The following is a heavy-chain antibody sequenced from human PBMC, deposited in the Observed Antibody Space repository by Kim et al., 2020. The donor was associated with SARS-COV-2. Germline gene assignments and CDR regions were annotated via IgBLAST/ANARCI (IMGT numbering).Heavy chain of an antibody. CDR2: IYYSGST. Sequence: SETLSLTCTVSGGSISSSSYYWGWIRQPPGKGLEWIGSIYYSGSTYYNPSLKSRVTISVDTSKNQFSLKLSSVSAADTAVFYCASNLDILTGYSTHKWFDPWGQGTLVTVSS. CDR3: ASNLDILTGYSTHKWFDP. J-gene: IGHJ5*02. V-gene: IGHV4-39*01. D-gene: IGHD3-9*01. CDR1: GGSISSSSYY.